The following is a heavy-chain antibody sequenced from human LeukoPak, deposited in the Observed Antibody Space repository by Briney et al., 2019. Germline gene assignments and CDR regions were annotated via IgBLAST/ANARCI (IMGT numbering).Heavy chain of an antibody. Sequence: GGSLRLSCAVSGITLSNYGMSWVRQAPGKGLEWVAGLSGSGGGTNYADSVQGRFTISRDNPKNTLYLQMNSLRAEDTAVYYCASGEICSSTSCGAFDNWGQGTMVTVSS. J-gene: IGHJ3*02. CDR1: GITLSNYG. CDR2: LSGSGGGT. CDR3: ASGEICSSTSCGAFDN. D-gene: IGHD2-2*01. V-gene: IGHV3-23*01.